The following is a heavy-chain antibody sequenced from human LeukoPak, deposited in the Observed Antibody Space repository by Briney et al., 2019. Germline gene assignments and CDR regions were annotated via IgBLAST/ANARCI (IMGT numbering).Heavy chain of an antibody. Sequence: GGFLRLSCAASGFTFSSYAMSWVRQAPGKGLEWVSAISGSGGSTYYADSVKGRFTISRDNSKNTLYLQMNSLRAEDTAVYYCAKAERYFDWPFDYWGQGTLVTVSS. CDR2: ISGSGGST. D-gene: IGHD3-9*01. CDR3: AKAERYFDWPFDY. CDR1: GFTFSSYA. V-gene: IGHV3-23*01. J-gene: IGHJ4*02.